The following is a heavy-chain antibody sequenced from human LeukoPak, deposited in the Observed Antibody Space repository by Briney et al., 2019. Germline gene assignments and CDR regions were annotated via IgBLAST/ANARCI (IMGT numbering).Heavy chain of an antibody. Sequence: ASVKVSCKASGYTFTNYDINWVRQATGQGLEWMGWMNPNSGNTGYAQKFQGRATITKNTSISTAYMELSSLRSEDTAVYYCARGRTPGTYNWFDPWGQGTLVTVSS. CDR2: MNPNSGNT. CDR1: GYTFTNYD. CDR3: ARGRTPGTYNWFDP. D-gene: IGHD3-10*01. J-gene: IGHJ5*01. V-gene: IGHV1-8*03.